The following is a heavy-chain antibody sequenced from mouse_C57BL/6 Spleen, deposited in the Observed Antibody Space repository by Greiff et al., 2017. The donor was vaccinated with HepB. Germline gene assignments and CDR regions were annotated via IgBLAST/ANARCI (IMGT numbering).Heavy chain of an antibody. Sequence: EVKLVESGPGLVKPSQSLSLTCSVTGYSITSGYYWNWIRQFPGNKLEWMGYISYDGSNNYNPSLKNRISITRDTSKNQFFLKLNSVTTEDTATYYCARERTDYFDYWGQGTTLTVSS. V-gene: IGHV3-6*01. CDR2: ISYDGSN. J-gene: IGHJ2*01. CDR1: GYSITSGYY. CDR3: ARERTDYFDY.